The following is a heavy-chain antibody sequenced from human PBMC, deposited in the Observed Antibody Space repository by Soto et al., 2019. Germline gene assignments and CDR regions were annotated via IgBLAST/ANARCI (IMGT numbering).Heavy chain of an antibody. V-gene: IGHV1-69*13. CDR2: IIPIFGTA. CDR1: GGTFSTYT. Sequence: ASVKVSCKASGGTFSTYTITWVRQAPGQGLEWVGGIIPIFGTANYPQKFQGRVTITADESTSTAYMEMSSLRSEDTAVYYCARSQDSSGYWNNCFDPWGQGTLVTVSS. D-gene: IGHD3-22*01. J-gene: IGHJ5*02. CDR3: ARSQDSSGYWNNCFDP.